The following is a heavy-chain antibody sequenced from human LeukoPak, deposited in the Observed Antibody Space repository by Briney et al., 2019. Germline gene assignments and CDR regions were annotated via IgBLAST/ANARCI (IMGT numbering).Heavy chain of an antibody. CDR2: IIPIFGTA. CDR1: GGTFSSYA. V-gene: IGHV1-69*13. J-gene: IGHJ5*02. D-gene: IGHD2-2*01. CDR3: ARVGYCSSTSRYGGWFDP. Sequence: SVKVSCKASGGTFSSYAISWVRQAPGQGLEWMGGIIPIFGTANYAQKFQGRVTITADESTSTAYMELSSLRSEDTAVYYCARVGYCSSTSRYGGWFDPWGQGTLVTVSS.